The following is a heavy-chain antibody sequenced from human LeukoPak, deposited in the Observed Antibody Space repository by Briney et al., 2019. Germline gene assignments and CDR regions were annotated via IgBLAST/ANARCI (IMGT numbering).Heavy chain of an antibody. J-gene: IGHJ4*02. V-gene: IGHV3-66*01. CDR2: IYSGGST. Sequence: GGSLRLSCAASGFTVRSNYMSWVRQAPGKGLEWVSVIYSGGSTYYADSVKGRFTISRDNSKNTLYLQMNSLRAEDTAVYYCARSRGYSYGTFDYWGQGTLVTVSS. CDR3: ARSRGYSYGTFDY. CDR1: GFTVRSNY. D-gene: IGHD5-18*01.